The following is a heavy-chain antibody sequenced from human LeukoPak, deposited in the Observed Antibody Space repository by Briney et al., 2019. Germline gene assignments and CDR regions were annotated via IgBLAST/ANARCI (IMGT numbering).Heavy chain of an antibody. Sequence: TSETLSLTCTVSGGSIRSGSYYWNWIRQPAGKGLEWIGRMYTSGSTNYNPSLKSRVTISVDTSKYQFSLKLSSVTAADTAVYYCARTASGYYLFDYWGQGTLVTVSS. V-gene: IGHV4-61*02. CDR2: MYTSGST. J-gene: IGHJ4*02. CDR3: ARTASGYYLFDY. CDR1: GGSIRSGSYY. D-gene: IGHD3-22*01.